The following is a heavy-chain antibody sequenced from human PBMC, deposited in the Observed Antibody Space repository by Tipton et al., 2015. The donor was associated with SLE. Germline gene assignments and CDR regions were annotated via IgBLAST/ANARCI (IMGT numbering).Heavy chain of an antibody. CDR2: MYTSGST. Sequence: TLSLTCTVSGGSITSGGYYWSWIRQLPGRGLEWIGYMYTSGSTYYHPSLKSRITMSVGPSRNQFSLKLTSVTAADTAVYYCARVDTMVRGVLMGFAPWGQGTLVTVSS. CDR1: GGSITSGGYY. CDR3: ARVDTMVRGVLMGFAP. J-gene: IGHJ5*02. V-gene: IGHV4-31*03. D-gene: IGHD3-10*01.